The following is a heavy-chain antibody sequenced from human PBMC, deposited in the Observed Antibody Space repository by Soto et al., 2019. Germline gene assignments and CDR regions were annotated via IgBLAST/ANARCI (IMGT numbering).Heavy chain of an antibody. CDR2: IIPIFGTA. V-gene: IGHV1-69*13. J-gene: IGHJ5*02. CDR3: ARDSVYGCSSTSCYPNWFDP. Sequence: SVKVSCKASGGTFSSYAISWVRQAPGQGLEWMGGIIPIFGTANYAQKFQGRVTITADESTSTAYMELSSLRSEDTAVYYCARDSVYGCSSTSCYPNWFDPWGQGTLVTVPQ. D-gene: IGHD2-2*01. CDR1: GGTFSSYA.